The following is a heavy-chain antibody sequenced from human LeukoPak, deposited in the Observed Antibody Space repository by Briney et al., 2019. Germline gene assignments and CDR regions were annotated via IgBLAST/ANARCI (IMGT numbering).Heavy chain of an antibody. CDR2: INHSGST. CDR1: GGSFSGYY. J-gene: IGHJ6*02. D-gene: IGHD1-14*01. CDR3: ARAVLYSYGMDV. Sequence: SETLSLTCAVYGGSFSGYYWSWIRQPPGKGLEWIGEINHSGSTNYNPSLKSRVTISVDTSKNQFSLKLSSVTAADTAVYYCARAVLYSYGMDVWGQGTTVTVSS. V-gene: IGHV4-34*01.